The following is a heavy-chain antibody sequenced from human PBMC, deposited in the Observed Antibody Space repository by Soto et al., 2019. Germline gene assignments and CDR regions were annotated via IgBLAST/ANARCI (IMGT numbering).Heavy chain of an antibody. CDR2: MSGSGAKT. Sequence: EVQLLESGGGLVQPGGSLRLSCESSGFTFAGYAINWVRQAPGKGLEWVSAMSGSGAKTFYADSVKGRFTISRDNSNNTVYLQMNSLRGDDTAIYFCAKDRGSGNYGVLKDFEYWGQGTLVTVSS. CDR3: AKDRGSGNYGVLKDFEY. CDR1: GFTFAGYA. D-gene: IGHD1-26*01. V-gene: IGHV3-23*01. J-gene: IGHJ4*02.